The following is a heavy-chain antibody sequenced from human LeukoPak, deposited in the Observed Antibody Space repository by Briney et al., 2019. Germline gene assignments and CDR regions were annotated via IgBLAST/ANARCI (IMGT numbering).Heavy chain of an antibody. CDR2: IYYSGST. J-gene: IGHJ4*02. Sequence: SETLSLTCTVSGGSISSSSYYWGWIRQPLGKGLEWIGSIYYSGSTYYNPSLKSRVTISVDTSKNQFSLKLSSVTAADTAVYYCARDYYDSSGYYYVYWGQGTLVTVSS. CDR1: GGSISSSSYY. CDR3: ARDYYDSSGYYYVY. V-gene: IGHV4-39*07. D-gene: IGHD3-22*01.